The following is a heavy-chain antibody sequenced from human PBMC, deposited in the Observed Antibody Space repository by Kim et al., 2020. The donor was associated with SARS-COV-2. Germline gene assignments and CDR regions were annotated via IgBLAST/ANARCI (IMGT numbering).Heavy chain of an antibody. CDR3: AKHSSRPQSFDP. Sequence: YYADSVKGRFTISRDNSKNTLYLQMNSLRAEDTAVYYCAKHSSRPQSFDPWGQGTLVTVSS. D-gene: IGHD6-13*01. V-gene: IGHV3-23*03. J-gene: IGHJ5*02.